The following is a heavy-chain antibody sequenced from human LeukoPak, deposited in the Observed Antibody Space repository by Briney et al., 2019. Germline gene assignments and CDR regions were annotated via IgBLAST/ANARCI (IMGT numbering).Heavy chain of an antibody. V-gene: IGHV3-48*04. CDR3: ARETRGESDY. CDR1: GFTFRTYG. Sequence: GGSLRLFCAASGFTFRTYGMNWVRQAPGKGLEWISYINSDSDTVYYSNSVEGRFTISRDNAKNSLYLQMNSLRAEDTAMYYCARETRGESDYWGHGTLVTVSS. D-gene: IGHD3-10*01. J-gene: IGHJ4*01. CDR2: INSDSDTV.